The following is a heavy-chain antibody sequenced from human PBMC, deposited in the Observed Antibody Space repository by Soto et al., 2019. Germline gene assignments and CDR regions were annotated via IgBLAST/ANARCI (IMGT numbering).Heavy chain of an antibody. D-gene: IGHD1-26*01. CDR3: ASPGATNAFDI. Sequence: SVKVSCKASGYTFTYRYLHWVRQAPGQALEWMGWITPFNGNTNYAQKFQDRVTTTRDRSMSTAYMELSSPRSEDTAMYYCASPGATNAFDIWGQGTMVTVSS. J-gene: IGHJ3*02. CDR2: ITPFNGNT. V-gene: IGHV1-45*02. CDR1: GYTFTYRY.